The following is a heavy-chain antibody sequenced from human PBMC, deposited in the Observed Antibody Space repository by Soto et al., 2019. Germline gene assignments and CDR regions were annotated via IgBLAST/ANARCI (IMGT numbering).Heavy chain of an antibody. CDR2: ISAYNGNT. J-gene: IGHJ5*02. CDR3: ARAARYCSGGSCYGGNWFDP. V-gene: IGHV1-18*01. Sequence: ASVKVSCKASGYTFPSYGISWVRQAPGQGLEWMGWISAYNGNTNYAQKLQGRVTMTTDTSTSTAYMELRSLRSDDTAVYYCARAARYCSGGSCYGGNWFDPWGQGTLVTVSS. CDR1: GYTFPSYG. D-gene: IGHD2-15*01.